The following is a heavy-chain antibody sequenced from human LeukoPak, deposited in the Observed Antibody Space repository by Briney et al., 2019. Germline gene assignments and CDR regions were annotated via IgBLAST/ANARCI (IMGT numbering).Heavy chain of an antibody. D-gene: IGHD3/OR15-3a*01. J-gene: IGHJ4*02. V-gene: IGHV3-9*01. Sequence: GGSLRLSCAASGFTFDDYAMHWVRQAPGKGLEWVSGISWNSGSIGYADSVKGRFTISRDNAKNSLYLQMNSLRAEDTALYYCAKGLIRVNYYFDYWGQGTLVTVSS. CDR2: ISWNSGSI. CDR3: AKGLIRVNYYFDY. CDR1: GFTFDDYA.